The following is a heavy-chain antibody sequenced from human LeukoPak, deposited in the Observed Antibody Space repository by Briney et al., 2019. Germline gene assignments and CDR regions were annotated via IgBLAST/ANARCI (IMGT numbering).Heavy chain of an antibody. CDR3: AAMIGYFDY. J-gene: IGHJ4*02. Sequence: SETLSLTCTVSGGSINSGNYYWTWIRQPAGKRLEYIGRIYTSGAISSSPSLKSRVIISADTSKNQISLKLNSVTAADTAVYYCAAMIGYFDYWGQGILVTVSS. V-gene: IGHV4-61*02. CDR2: IYTSGAI. CDR1: GGSINSGNYY. D-gene: IGHD3-22*01.